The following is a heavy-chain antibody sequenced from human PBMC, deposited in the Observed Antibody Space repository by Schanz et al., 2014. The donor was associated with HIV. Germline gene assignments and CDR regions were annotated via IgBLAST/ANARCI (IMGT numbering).Heavy chain of an antibody. CDR3: ARVANWDYYGMDV. Sequence: QVQLLESGGGVVQPGRSLRLSCVASGFNFRDYGIHWVRQAPGKGLEWVAVIWYDGSNKYYADSVKGRFTISRDNSKNTLYLQMNSLRVEDRAVYYCARVANWDYYGMDVWGRGTTVTVSS. J-gene: IGHJ6*02. CDR2: IWYDGSNK. V-gene: IGHV3-33*08. D-gene: IGHD3-16*01. CDR1: GFNFRDYG.